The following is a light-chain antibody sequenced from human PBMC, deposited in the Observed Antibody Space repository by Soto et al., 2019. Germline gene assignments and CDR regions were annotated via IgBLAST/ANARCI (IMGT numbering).Light chain of an antibody. CDR1: QSVSSSY. J-gene: IGKJ3*01. Sequence: EIVLTQSPGTLSLSPGGRATLSCRASQSVSSSYLAWYQQKPGQAPRLLIYGASSRATGIPDRFSGSGSGTDFTLTISRLEPEDFAVYYCQQYGSSPAFGPGTKVDIK. CDR3: QQYGSSPA. CDR2: GAS. V-gene: IGKV3-20*01.